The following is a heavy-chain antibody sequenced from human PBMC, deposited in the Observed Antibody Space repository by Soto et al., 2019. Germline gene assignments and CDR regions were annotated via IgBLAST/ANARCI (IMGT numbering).Heavy chain of an antibody. V-gene: IGHV4-39*02. CDR1: GGSISSSSYY. CDR2: IYYRGTT. Sequence: QLQLQESGPGLVRPSETLSLTCTVSGGSISSSSYYWGWIRQPPGKGLEWIGNIYYRGTTYYNPSLKSRVTISVDTSKNQFSLKLASVTAVDTAVYYCARDYGDYQFDYWGQGTLVTVSS. D-gene: IGHD4-17*01. CDR3: ARDYGDYQFDY. J-gene: IGHJ4*02.